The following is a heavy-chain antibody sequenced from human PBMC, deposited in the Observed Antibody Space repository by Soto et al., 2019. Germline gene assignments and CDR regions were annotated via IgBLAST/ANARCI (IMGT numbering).Heavy chain of an antibody. Sequence: GGSVRLSGAASGFTFSSYGMHWVRQAPGKGLEWVAVIWYDGSNKYYADSVKCRFTISRDNSKNTLYLQMNSLRAEDTAVYYCAKGTIFGVVINFGWFAPWGQGTLVTVSS. CDR3: AKGTIFGVVINFGWFAP. J-gene: IGHJ5*02. D-gene: IGHD3-3*01. V-gene: IGHV3-33*06. CDR1: GFTFSSYG. CDR2: IWYDGSNK.